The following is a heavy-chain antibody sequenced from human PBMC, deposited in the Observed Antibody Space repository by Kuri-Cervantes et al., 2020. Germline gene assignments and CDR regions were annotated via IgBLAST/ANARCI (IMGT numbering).Heavy chain of an antibody. J-gene: IGHJ3*02. Sequence: GGSLRLSCAASGFTFSSYDMHWVRQATGKGLEWVSAIGTAGDTYYPGSVKGRFTISRDNSKNTLYLQMNSLRAEDTAVYYCAGRYQLLRGPSDAFDIWGQGTMVTVSS. CDR1: GFTFSSYD. D-gene: IGHD2-2*01. CDR2: IGTAGDT. V-gene: IGHV3-13*01. CDR3: AGRYQLLRGPSDAFDI.